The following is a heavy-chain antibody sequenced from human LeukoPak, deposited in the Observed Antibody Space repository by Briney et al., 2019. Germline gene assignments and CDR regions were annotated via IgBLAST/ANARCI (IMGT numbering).Heavy chain of an antibody. Sequence: GASVKVSCKASGYIFTSYGFAWVRQAPGQGLEWMGWISALNGNTNYAQKFQGRVTMTTDTSTSTAYMELRSLTSDDTAMYYCARDPEGVTPLDYWGQGTLVTVSS. D-gene: IGHD3-10*01. CDR2: ISALNGNT. CDR1: GYIFTSYG. CDR3: ARDPEGVTPLDY. J-gene: IGHJ4*02. V-gene: IGHV1-18*01.